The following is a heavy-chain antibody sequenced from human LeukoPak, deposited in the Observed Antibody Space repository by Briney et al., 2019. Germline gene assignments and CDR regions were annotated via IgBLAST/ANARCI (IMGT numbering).Heavy chain of an antibody. D-gene: IGHD6-13*01. V-gene: IGHV4-59*01. Sequence: SETRSLTCTVSGDSISGFYWNWIRQPQGNGLEWLGYVFYNGNSDYNHSLKSRVSISADMSKNRLSLKLTSVTAADTAVYYCARAHSNNWHIDYWGQGTLVTVSS. CDR2: VFYNGNS. CDR3: ARAHSNNWHIDY. J-gene: IGHJ4*02. CDR1: GDSISGFY.